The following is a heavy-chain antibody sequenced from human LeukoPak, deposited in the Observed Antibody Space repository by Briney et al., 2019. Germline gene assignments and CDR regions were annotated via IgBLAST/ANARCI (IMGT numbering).Heavy chain of an antibody. CDR3: ARDTYYYDTSAYYPPGLFDY. V-gene: IGHV4-59*01. D-gene: IGHD3-22*01. J-gene: IGHJ4*02. Sequence: SETLSLTCTVSGGSISSYYWSWIRQPPGKGLEWIGYIYYSGSTNYNPSLKSRVTISVDTSKNQFSLKLSSVTAADTAVYYCARDTYYYDTSAYYPPGLFDYWGQGTLVTVSS. CDR1: GGSISSYY. CDR2: IYYSGST.